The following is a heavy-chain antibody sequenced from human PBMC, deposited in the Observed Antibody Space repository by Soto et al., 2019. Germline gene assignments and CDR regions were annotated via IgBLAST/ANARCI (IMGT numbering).Heavy chain of an antibody. Sequence: QVQLVESGGGVVQPGRSLRLSCAASGFTFSNYAMHWVRQAPGKGLEWVAVISYDGSDKYYADSVKGRFTISRDNSKSTLNMQMNSLIADDTAVYYCAKALGELSPESYDYWGQGTLITVSS. CDR1: GFTFSNYA. CDR2: ISYDGSDK. D-gene: IGHD3-16*02. CDR3: AKALGELSPESYDY. J-gene: IGHJ4*02. V-gene: IGHV3-30*18.